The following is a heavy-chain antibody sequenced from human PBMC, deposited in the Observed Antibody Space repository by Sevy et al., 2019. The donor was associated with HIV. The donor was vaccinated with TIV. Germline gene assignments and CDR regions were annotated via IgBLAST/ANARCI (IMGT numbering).Heavy chain of an antibody. CDR1: GDSINSNDYY. CDR2: IYYSGST. D-gene: IGHD3-9*01. V-gene: IGHV4-39*01. CDR3: ARHLPLAYYEILTPDSRPFDN. J-gene: IGHJ4*02. Sequence: SETLSLTCGVSGDSINSNDYYWGWIRQPPGKGLEWIGTIYYSGSTYYNPSLKSRVTISVDTSKNQFSLKLTSVTAADTALYYCARHLPLAYYEILTPDSRPFDNWDQGTLVTVPS.